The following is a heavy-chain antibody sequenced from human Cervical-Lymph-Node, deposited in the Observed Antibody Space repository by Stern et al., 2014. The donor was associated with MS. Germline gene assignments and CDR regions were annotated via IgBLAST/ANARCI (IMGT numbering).Heavy chain of an antibody. V-gene: IGHV4-39*01. CDR2: IHFSGRT. CDR3: ATPEMTTVESWYFNV. J-gene: IGHJ2*01. D-gene: IGHD4-23*01. CDR1: GVSISSSFY. Sequence: QLQLQESGPGVVKPSETLSLTCTVSGVSISSSFYWAWIRQPPGKGLEWIATIHFSGRTYYNPSFKSRVTTSLDTSNHQFSLQGTSVTAADTAVYYCATPEMTTVESWYFNVWGRGTLVTVSS.